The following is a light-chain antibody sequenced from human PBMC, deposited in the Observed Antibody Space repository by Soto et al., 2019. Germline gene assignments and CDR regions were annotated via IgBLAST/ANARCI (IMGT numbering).Light chain of an antibody. CDR3: QQYDSLPYT. V-gene: IGKV1-33*01. CDR1: QDINDY. Sequence: EIQMTQSPSSLSASLGDRVTITCPATQDINDYSNWYQQKPGKAPMLLIYGASFLEVGVPSRFSGSGSGTHFTLTISSLQPEDVATYYCQQYDSLPYTFGQVTRLQIK. J-gene: IGKJ2*01. CDR2: GAS.